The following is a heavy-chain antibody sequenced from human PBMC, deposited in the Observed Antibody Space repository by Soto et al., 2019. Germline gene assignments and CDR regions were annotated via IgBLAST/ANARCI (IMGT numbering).Heavy chain of an antibody. CDR3: ARQRGSGSYPNWPDP. D-gene: IGHD1-26*01. V-gene: IGHV4-39*01. Sequence: SETLSLTCTVSGGSISSSSYYWGWIRQPPGKGLEWIGSIYYSGSTYYNPSLKSRVTISVDTSKNQFSLKLSSVTAADTAVYYCARQRGSGSYPNWPDPWGHGTLVTASS. CDR1: GGSISSSSYY. J-gene: IGHJ5*02. CDR2: IYYSGST.